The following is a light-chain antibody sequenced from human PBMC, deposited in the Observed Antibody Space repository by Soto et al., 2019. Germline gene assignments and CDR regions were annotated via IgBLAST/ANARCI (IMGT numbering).Light chain of an antibody. Sequence: DIQMTQSPSSLSASVGDRVTITCRASQSISNYLNWYQQKPGKAPKLLIYATSNLQSGVPSRFSGSRSGTDFTLTISSLQPEDFATYFCHQSHSLPYTFGQGTKLELK. V-gene: IGKV1-39*01. CDR1: QSISNY. CDR3: HQSHSLPYT. J-gene: IGKJ2*01. CDR2: ATS.